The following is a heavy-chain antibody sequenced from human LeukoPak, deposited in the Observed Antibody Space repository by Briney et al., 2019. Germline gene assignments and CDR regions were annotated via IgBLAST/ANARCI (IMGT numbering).Heavy chain of an antibody. Sequence: PSETLSLTCTVSGESITTHYWTWIRQPPGKGLEWIGYVYDTGSTDYNPSLKSRVTISVDTSKDQFSLRLNSVTAADTAIYYCAREKIAMRAFDSWGQGTLVTVSS. V-gene: IGHV4-59*11. CDR2: VYDTGST. J-gene: IGHJ4*02. D-gene: IGHD2-2*01. CDR3: AREKIAMRAFDS. CDR1: GESITTHY.